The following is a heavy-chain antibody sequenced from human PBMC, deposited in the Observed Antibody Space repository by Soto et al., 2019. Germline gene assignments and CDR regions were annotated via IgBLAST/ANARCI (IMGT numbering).Heavy chain of an antibody. Sequence: GRSLRVSCAASGCTFRSFTMNWVRQAPGKGLEWVSTISSNSAYIYYTDALRGRFTISRDNAKNSLHLQMNSLRAEDTAVYYCTRDASRDSSARGWFDPWGPGTLVTVSS. J-gene: IGHJ5*02. CDR3: TRDASRDSSARGWFDP. D-gene: IGHD6-13*01. CDR1: GCTFRSFT. CDR2: ISSNSAYI. V-gene: IGHV3-21*01.